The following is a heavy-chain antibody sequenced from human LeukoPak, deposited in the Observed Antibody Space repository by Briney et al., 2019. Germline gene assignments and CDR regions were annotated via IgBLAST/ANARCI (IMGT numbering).Heavy chain of an antibody. V-gene: IGHV3-30-3*01. J-gene: IGHJ4*02. CDR3: VGEVGSRQMNS. CDR2: ISYDGSFQ. Sequence: GGSLRLSCSVSGSTFSSHAMHWVRQAPGKGLECVAYISYDGSFQYHADSVKGRFTISRDNSKDMLYLQMNSLRVDDSATYYCVGEVGSRQMNSWGQGTLVTVSS. D-gene: IGHD1-26*01. CDR1: GSTFSSHA.